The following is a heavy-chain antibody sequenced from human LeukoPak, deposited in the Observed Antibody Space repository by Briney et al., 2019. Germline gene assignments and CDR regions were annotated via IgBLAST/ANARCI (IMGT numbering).Heavy chain of an antibody. Sequence: SETLSLTCTVSGGSISSYYWSWIRQPPGKGLEWIGYIYYSGSTNYNPSLKSRVTISVDTSKNQFSLKLNSLTAADTAVYYCARVAAATTNPRFDFWGQGTLVTVSS. V-gene: IGHV4-59*12. CDR1: GGSISSYY. J-gene: IGHJ4*02. D-gene: IGHD1-1*01. CDR2: IYYSGST. CDR3: ARVAAATTNPRFDF.